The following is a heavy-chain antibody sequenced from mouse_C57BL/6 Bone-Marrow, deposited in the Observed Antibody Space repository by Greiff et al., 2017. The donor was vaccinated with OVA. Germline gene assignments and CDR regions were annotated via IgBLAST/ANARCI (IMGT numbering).Heavy chain of an antibody. CDR2: INPGSGGT. J-gene: IGHJ1*03. CDR3: ARSYYYGRSSYFDV. D-gene: IGHD1-1*01. CDR1: GYAFTNYL. V-gene: IGHV1-54*01. Sequence: VQLQQSGAELVRPGTSVKVSCTASGYAFTNYLIEWVKQRPGQGLEWIGVINPGSGGTNYTEKFKGKATLTADKSSSTAYMQLSSLTSEDSAVYFCARSYYYGRSSYFDVWGTGTTVTVSA.